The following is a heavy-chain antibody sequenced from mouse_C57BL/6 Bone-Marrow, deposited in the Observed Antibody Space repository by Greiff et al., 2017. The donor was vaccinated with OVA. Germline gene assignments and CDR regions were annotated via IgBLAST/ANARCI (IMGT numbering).Heavy chain of an antibody. D-gene: IGHD1-1*01. V-gene: IGHV5-17*01. Sequence: DVMLVESGGGLVKPGGSLKLSCAASGFTFSDYGMHWVRQAPEKGLEWVAYISSGSSTIYYADTVKGRFTISRDNAKNTLFLQMTSLRSEDTAMYYCARNFYYGSSHYAMDYWGQGTSVTVSS. CDR3: ARNFYYGSSHYAMDY. CDR2: ISSGSSTI. CDR1: GFTFSDYG. J-gene: IGHJ4*01.